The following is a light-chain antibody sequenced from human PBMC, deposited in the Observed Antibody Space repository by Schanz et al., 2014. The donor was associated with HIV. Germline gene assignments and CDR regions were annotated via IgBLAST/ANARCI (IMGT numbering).Light chain of an antibody. V-gene: IGLV1-44*01. J-gene: IGLJ3*02. CDR3: AGWDDGLNGWV. Sequence: QSVLTQPPSASGTPGQRVTISCSGSSSNIKMNAVNWYQHLPGMGPKLLIYATYNRPSGAPDRFSGSGSGTSASLAISGLQSDDEADYYCAGWDDGLNGWVFGGGTKLTVL. CDR2: ATY. CDR1: SSNIKMNA.